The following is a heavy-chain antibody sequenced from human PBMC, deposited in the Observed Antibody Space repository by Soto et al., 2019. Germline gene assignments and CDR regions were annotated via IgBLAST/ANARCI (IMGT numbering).Heavy chain of an antibody. V-gene: IGHV4-4*02. CDR1: GGSISSSNW. D-gene: IGHD6-19*01. CDR3: ARVAVAGTRVDY. J-gene: IGHJ4*02. CDR2: IYHSGST. Sequence: QVQLQESGPGLVKPSGTLSLTCAVSGGSISSSNWWSWVRQPPGKGLELIGEIYHSGSTNYNPSLKSRFTISVDKSKNQFSRKLSSVTAADTAVYYCARVAVAGTRVDYWCQGTLVTVSS.